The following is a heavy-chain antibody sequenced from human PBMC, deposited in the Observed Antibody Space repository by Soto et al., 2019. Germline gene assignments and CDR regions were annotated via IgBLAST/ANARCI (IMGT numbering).Heavy chain of an antibody. V-gene: IGHV1-46*01. D-gene: IGHD3-3*01. CDR2: INPSGGST. Sequence: DAGKVACNAAGYTFTCYYMYWVRHAPGQGLELVGIINPSGGSTSYAQKFQGRVTMNMDTSTRTVYMELSRLRSEDTAVYYCARGSYYDFWSGYYRRGYYGMDVWGQGTTLPVSS. CDR1: GYTFTCYY. J-gene: IGHJ6*01. CDR3: ARGSYYDFWSGYYRRGYYGMDV.